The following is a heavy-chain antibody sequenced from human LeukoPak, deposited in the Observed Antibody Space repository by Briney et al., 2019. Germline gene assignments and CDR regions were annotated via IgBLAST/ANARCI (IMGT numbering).Heavy chain of an antibody. D-gene: IGHD4-17*01. CDR1: GFTFSSYA. Sequence: PGGSLRLSCAASGFTFSSYAMSWVRQAPGKGLEWVSAISGSGGSTYYADSVKGRFTISRDNSKNTLYLQMNSLRAEDTAVYYCAKEGRDDYGDYAGFDYWGQGTLVTVSS. CDR2: ISGSGGST. J-gene: IGHJ4*02. V-gene: IGHV3-23*01. CDR3: AKEGRDDYGDYAGFDY.